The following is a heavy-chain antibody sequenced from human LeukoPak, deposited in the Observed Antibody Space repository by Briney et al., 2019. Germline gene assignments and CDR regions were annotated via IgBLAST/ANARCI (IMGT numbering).Heavy chain of an antibody. D-gene: IGHD1-26*01. CDR2: MGTAGDT. CDR3: AALGGSIN. Sequence: GGSLRLSCAASGFTFSSYDVHWVRQATGRGLEWVSAMGTAGDTYYAGSVKGRFTISREDAKNSFYLQMNSLRAGDTAVYYCAALGGSINWGQGTVVTVSS. J-gene: IGHJ4*02. CDR1: GFTFSSYD. V-gene: IGHV3-13*01.